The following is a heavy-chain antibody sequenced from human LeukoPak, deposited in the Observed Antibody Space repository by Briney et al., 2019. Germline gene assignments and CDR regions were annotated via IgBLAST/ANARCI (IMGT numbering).Heavy chain of an antibody. J-gene: IGHJ4*02. Sequence: GGSLRLSCAGSGFTFTYYEMNWVRRAPGKGLEGVSYISSSATTIHYADSVKGRFTVSRDNAKNSLYLQMNSLTAEDTAFYYCTKGAMDTITADIWGQGTLVTVSS. CDR3: TKGAMDTITADI. D-gene: IGHD5-24*01. CDR1: GFTFTYYE. CDR2: ISSSATTI. V-gene: IGHV3-48*03.